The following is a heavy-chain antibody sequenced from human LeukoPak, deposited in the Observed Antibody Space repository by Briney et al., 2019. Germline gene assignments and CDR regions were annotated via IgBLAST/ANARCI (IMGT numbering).Heavy chain of an antibody. CDR2: ISGGGENT. J-gene: IGHJ4*02. CDR3: ARGAIVGATDY. CDR1: GFTFTSYA. D-gene: IGHD1-26*01. V-gene: IGHV3-23*01. Sequence: GGSLRLSCAASGFTFTSYAMSWIRQAPGKGLEWVSAISGGGENTYYADSVKGRFTISRDNSKNTLYLQMGSLRAEDMAVYYCARGAIVGATDYWGQGTLVTVSS.